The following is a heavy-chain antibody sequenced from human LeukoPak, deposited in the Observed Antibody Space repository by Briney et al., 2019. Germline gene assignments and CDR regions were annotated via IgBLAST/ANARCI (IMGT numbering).Heavy chain of an antibody. Sequence: SGGSLRLSCAGSGFTFSSYEMNWVRRAPGKGLGWVSYISSSGRAIYYADSVKGRFTVSRDNAKNSLYLQMNSLRAEDTAVYYCARCPRWAHFDYWGQGTLVTVSS. D-gene: IGHD4-23*01. CDR1: GFTFSSYE. CDR3: ARCPRWAHFDY. CDR2: ISSSGRAI. J-gene: IGHJ4*02. V-gene: IGHV3-48*03.